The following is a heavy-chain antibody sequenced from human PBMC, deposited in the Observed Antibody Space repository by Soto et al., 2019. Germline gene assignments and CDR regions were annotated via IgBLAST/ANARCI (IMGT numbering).Heavy chain of an antibody. Sequence: SETLPLPCAVSGCSMNRGGFSWSWVRQHPRKGLEWIGYIYYSGSTYYNPSLKSRVTISVDTSKNQFSLKPSSVTAADTAVYYCARDKEWGAARAFDYWGQGTLVTVSS. J-gene: IGHJ4*02. V-gene: IGHV4-31*11. D-gene: IGHD6-6*01. CDR2: IYYSGST. CDR3: ARDKEWGAARAFDY. CDR1: GCSMNRGGFS.